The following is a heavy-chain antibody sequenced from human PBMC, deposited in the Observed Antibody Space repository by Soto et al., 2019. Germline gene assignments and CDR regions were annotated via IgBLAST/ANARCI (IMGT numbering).Heavy chain of an antibody. CDR3: ARVISSRDEYFDY. V-gene: IGHV4-61*01. Sequence: PSETLSLTCTVSGGSVSSGSYYWSWIRQPPGKGLEWIGYIYYSGSTNYNPSLKSRVTMSVDTSKNQFSLKLTSVTAADTAVYYCARVISSRDEYFDYWGQGTVVTVSS. J-gene: IGHJ4*02. CDR2: IYYSGST. D-gene: IGHD2-2*01. CDR1: GGSVSSGSYY.